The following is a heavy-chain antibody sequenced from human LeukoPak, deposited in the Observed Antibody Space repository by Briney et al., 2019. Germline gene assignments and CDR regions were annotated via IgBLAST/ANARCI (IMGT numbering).Heavy chain of an antibody. D-gene: IGHD3-22*01. Sequence: SDTLSLTCTVSGGSTGSNPWSWMRQLPGKGLEWIVTYFNSGSTSYNPSLKSRAIISVDTSKNQFSLKLSSVTAADTAVYYCVGAKQWLSFDIWGQGTMVTVSS. J-gene: IGHJ3*02. CDR3: VGAKQWLSFDI. CDR2: YFNSGST. CDR1: GGSTGSNP. V-gene: IGHV4-59*08.